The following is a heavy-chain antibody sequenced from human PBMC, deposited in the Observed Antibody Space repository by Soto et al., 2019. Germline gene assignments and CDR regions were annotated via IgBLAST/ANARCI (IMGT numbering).Heavy chain of an antibody. CDR2: IFSNDEK. V-gene: IGHV2-26*01. Sequence: SGPTLVNPTETLTLTCTVSGFSLSNARMGVSWIRQPPGKALEWLAHIFSNDEKSYSTSLKSRLTISKDTSKSQVVLTMTNMDPVDTATYYCARLGYSSSWYGEAWFDPWGQGTLVTVSS. CDR1: GFSLSNARMG. D-gene: IGHD6-13*01. J-gene: IGHJ5*02. CDR3: ARLGYSSSWYGEAWFDP.